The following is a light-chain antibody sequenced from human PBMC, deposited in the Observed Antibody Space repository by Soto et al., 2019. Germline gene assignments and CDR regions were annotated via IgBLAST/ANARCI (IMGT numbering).Light chain of an antibody. CDR2: GAS. Sequence: EIVLTQSPGTLSLSPGARAPLSCRASQSVSSSYLAWYQQKPGQAPRLLIYGASNRATGIPDRFSGSGSGTDFALTISSLQPDDFATYYCQHYNSYSEAFGQGTKVDIK. V-gene: IGKV3-20*01. J-gene: IGKJ1*01. CDR3: QHYNSYSEA. CDR1: QSVSSSY.